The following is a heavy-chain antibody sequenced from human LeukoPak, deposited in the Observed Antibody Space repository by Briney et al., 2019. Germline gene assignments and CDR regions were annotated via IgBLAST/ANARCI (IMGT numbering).Heavy chain of an antibody. CDR2: ISTGGST. Sequence: SETLSLTCTVSGGSISSGSYYWRWLRHPAGRGLEGFGRISTGGSTNYNPALNSRVTISVDASKNQFSLKLSSVAAADTAVYYCARTGAARVKADNWFDPWGQGTLVTVSS. D-gene: IGHD5-18*01. J-gene: IGHJ5*02. CDR1: GGSISSGSYY. V-gene: IGHV4-61*02. CDR3: ARTGAARVKADNWFDP.